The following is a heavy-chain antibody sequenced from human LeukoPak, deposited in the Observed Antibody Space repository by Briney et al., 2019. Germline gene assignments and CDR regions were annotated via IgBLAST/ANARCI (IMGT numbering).Heavy chain of an antibody. D-gene: IGHD5-18*01. CDR1: GYSISSGYY. J-gene: IGHJ4*02. CDR2: IYHSGST. CDR3: ASRREIDTAMDY. Sequence: PSETLSLTCTVSGYSISSGYYWGWIRQPPGKGLEWIGSIYHSGSTYYNPSLKSRVTISVDTSKNQFSLKLSSVTAADTAVYYCASRREIDTAMDYWGQGTLVTVSS. V-gene: IGHV4-38-2*02.